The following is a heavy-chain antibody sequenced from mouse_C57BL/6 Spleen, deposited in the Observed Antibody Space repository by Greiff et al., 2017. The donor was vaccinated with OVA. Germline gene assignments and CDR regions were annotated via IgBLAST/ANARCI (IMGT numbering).Heavy chain of an antibody. CDR2: INPNNGGT. V-gene: IGHV1-26*01. CDR1: GYTFTDYY. D-gene: IGHD2-5*01. CDR3: ADSNGYAMDY. J-gene: IGHJ4*01. Sequence: VQLKQSGPELVKPGASVKISCKASGYTFTDYYMNWVKQSHGKSLEWIGDINPNNGGTSYNQKFKGKATLTVDKSSSTAYMELRSLTSEDSAVYYCADSNGYAMDYWGQGTSVTVSS.